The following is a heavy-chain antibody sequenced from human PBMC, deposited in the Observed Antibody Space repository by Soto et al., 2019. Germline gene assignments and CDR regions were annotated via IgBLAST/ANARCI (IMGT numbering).Heavy chain of an antibody. Sequence: PGGSLRLSCAASGFTFSSYGMHWVRQAPGKGLEWVAVIWYDGSNKYYADSVKGRFTISRDNSKNTLYLQMNSLRAEDTAVYYCARESGDFWSGYYTGLDYWGQGTLVTVSS. J-gene: IGHJ4*02. CDR1: GFTFSSYG. CDR3: ARESGDFWSGYYTGLDY. CDR2: IWYDGSNK. D-gene: IGHD3-3*01. V-gene: IGHV3-33*08.